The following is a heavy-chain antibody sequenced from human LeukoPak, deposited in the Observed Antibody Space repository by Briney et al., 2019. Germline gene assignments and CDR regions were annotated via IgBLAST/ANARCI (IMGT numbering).Heavy chain of an antibody. D-gene: IGHD2-15*01. CDR2: IYTSGST. Sequence: SETLSLTCTVSVGSISSYYWRWIRQPAGNGLEGIGRIYTSGSTNYNPSIKSRVTMSVDTSKTQFSLKLSFVTGVDTVVYYCARDSSHCSGGSCLYYYGMDVWGQGTMVTVSS. CDR1: VGSISSYY. CDR3: ARDSSHCSGGSCLYYYGMDV. V-gene: IGHV4-4*07. J-gene: IGHJ6*02.